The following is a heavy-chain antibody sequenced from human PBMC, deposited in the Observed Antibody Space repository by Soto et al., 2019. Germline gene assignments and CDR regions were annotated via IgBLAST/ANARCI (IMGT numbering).Heavy chain of an antibody. CDR2: IYHSGST. D-gene: IGHD4-17*01. CDR3: ARAFNAYGDASPGVIN. CDR1: GGSISSSNW. J-gene: IGHJ4*02. Sequence: QVQLQESGPGLVKPSGTLSLTCAVSGGSISSSNWWSWVRQPPGKGLEWIGEIYHSGSTNYNPSPKSRVTISXXNXKXXFSLKLSSVTAADTAVYYCARAFNAYGDASPGVINWGQGTLVTVSS. V-gene: IGHV4-4*02.